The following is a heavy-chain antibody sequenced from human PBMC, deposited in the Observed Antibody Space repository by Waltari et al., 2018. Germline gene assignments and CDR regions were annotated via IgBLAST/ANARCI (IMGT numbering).Heavy chain of an antibody. CDR2: VNPSGGGT. Sequence: LVQSGAEVMKPGASVRVSCKASRVAVTEHYTHWVRQAPGQGRGWMGCVNPSGGGTNYAQRLAGRITVTSDASITTAYMEFSRLTSGDTAVYFCAREYCGGDCRLFDYWGQGTPVTVSS. V-gene: IGHV1-2*02. CDR3: AREYCGGDCRLFDY. J-gene: IGHJ4*02. CDR1: RVAVTEHY. D-gene: IGHD2-21*02.